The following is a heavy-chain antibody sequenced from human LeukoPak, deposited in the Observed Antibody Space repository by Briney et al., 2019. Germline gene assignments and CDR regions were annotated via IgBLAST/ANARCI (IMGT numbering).Heavy chain of an antibody. D-gene: IGHD3-3*01. J-gene: IGHJ6*02. V-gene: IGHV4-59*01. CDR3: ARVILEPLGSYYYGMDV. CDR1: GGSISSYY. CDR2: IYYSGST. Sequence: SETLSLTCTVSGGSISSYYWSWIRQPPGKGLEWIGYIYYSGSTNYNPSLKSRVTISVDTSKNQFSLKLSSVTAAGTAVYYCARVILEPLGSYYYGMDVWGQGTTVTVSS.